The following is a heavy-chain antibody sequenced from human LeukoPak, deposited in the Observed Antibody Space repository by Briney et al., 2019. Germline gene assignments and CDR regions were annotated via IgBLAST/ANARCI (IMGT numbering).Heavy chain of an antibody. Sequence: SQTLSLTCTVSGGSVSSGDYYWHWIRQPPGKGLEWIAYIYYSGSTYYNPSLKSRLTISADTSKNHFSLKLSSVTAAHTAVYYCAREPEIRLSPHYYDSSGILDYWGQGTLVTVSS. CDR2: IYYSGST. CDR1: GGSVSSGDYY. D-gene: IGHD3-22*01. CDR3: AREPEIRLSPHYYDSSGILDY. J-gene: IGHJ4*02. V-gene: IGHV4-30-4*08.